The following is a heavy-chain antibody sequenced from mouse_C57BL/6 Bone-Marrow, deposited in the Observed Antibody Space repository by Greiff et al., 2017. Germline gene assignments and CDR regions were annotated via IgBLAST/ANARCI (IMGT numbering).Heavy chain of an antibody. Sequence: EVQLQESGPGLVKPSQSLSLTCSVTGYSITSGYYWNWIRQFPGNKLEWMGYISYDGSNNYNPSLKNRISITRDTSKNQFFLKLNSVTTEDTATYYCAREAITTVVARDFDVWGTGTTVTVSS. CDR2: ISYDGSN. CDR3: AREAITTVVARDFDV. D-gene: IGHD1-1*01. CDR1: GYSITSGYY. J-gene: IGHJ1*03. V-gene: IGHV3-6*01.